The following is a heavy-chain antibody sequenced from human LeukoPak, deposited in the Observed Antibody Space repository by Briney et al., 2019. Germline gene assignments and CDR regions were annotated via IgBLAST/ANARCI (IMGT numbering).Heavy chain of an antibody. Sequence: GGSLRLSCAASGFTFSSFAMSWVRQTPGKGLEWVAGISGSGDNTLYADSVKGRFTISRDNSKNTLYLEMNSLRAEDTAIYYCAKMKGHPLPKYYMDVWGQGTTVTVSS. CDR2: ISGSGDNT. CDR3: AKMKGHPLPKYYMDV. V-gene: IGHV3-23*01. J-gene: IGHJ6*01. D-gene: IGHD1-26*01. CDR1: GFTFSSFA.